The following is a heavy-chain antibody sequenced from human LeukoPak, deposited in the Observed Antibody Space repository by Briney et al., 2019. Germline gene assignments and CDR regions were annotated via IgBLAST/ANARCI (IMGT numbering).Heavy chain of an antibody. CDR3: AREAGPADCSTTSCLNWFDP. CDR1: RLTFSSSW. CDR2: IKQDGSDK. Sequence: GGSLRLSCAASRLTFSSSWMSWVRQAPGKGLEWVANIKQDGSDKYYVGSVKGRFTISRDKAKNSLYLEMNSLRAEDTAVYYCAREAGPADCSTTSCLNWFDPWGQGTLVTVSS. J-gene: IGHJ5*02. V-gene: IGHV3-7*05. D-gene: IGHD2-2*01.